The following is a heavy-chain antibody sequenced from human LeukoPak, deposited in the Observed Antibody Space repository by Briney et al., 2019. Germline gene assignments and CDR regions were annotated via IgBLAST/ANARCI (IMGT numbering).Heavy chain of an antibody. CDR1: GGSISSYY. J-gene: IGHJ3*02. Sequence: PSETLSLTCTVSGGSISSYYWSWIRQPPGKGLEWIGYIYYSGRTNYNPSLKSRVTISVDTSKNQFSLNLSSVTAADTAVYYCARQGQWLALNDFDIWGQGTMVTVSS. CDR3: ARQGQWLALNDFDI. V-gene: IGHV4-59*08. D-gene: IGHD6-19*01. CDR2: IYYSGRT.